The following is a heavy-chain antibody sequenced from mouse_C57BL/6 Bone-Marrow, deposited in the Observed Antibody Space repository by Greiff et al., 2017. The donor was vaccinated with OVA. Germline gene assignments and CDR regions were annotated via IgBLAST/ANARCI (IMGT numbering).Heavy chain of an antibody. CDR2: INPGSGGT. V-gene: IGHV1-54*01. CDR1: GYAFTNYL. J-gene: IGHJ4*01. Sequence: QVQLQQSGAELVRPGPSVKVSCKASGYAFTNYLIEWVKQRPGQGLEWIGVINPGSGGTNYNEKFKGKATLTADKSSSTAYMQLSSLTSEDSAVYFCAREGDYGSSAGYYAMDYWGQGTSVTVSS. D-gene: IGHD1-1*01. CDR3: AREGDYGSSAGYYAMDY.